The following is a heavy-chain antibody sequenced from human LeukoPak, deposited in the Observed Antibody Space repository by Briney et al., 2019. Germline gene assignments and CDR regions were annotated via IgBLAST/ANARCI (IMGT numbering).Heavy chain of an antibody. CDR3: ARDAKAYYYDSSGYYPQYYFDY. Sequence: SETLSLTCTVSGGSISSSTHYWGWIRQPPGRGLEWIASIYYSGSTHYNPSLKSRVTMSVDTSKNQFSLKLSSVTAADTAVYYCARDAKAYYYDSSGYYPQYYFDYWGQGTLVTVSS. V-gene: IGHV4-39*02. CDR1: GGSISSSTHY. J-gene: IGHJ4*02. D-gene: IGHD3-22*01. CDR2: IYYSGST.